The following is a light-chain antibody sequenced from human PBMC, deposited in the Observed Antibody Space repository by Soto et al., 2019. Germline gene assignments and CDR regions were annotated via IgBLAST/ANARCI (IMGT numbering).Light chain of an antibody. Sequence: EIVMTQSPATLSVSPGERATLSCRASQSVSSNLAWYQQKPGQAPRLLIYGASTGATGIPARFSGSGSGTEFTLTISSLQSEDFAVYYCQHYHNWPWTFGQGTKVDIK. J-gene: IGKJ1*01. V-gene: IGKV3-15*01. CDR3: QHYHNWPWT. CDR1: QSVSSN. CDR2: GAS.